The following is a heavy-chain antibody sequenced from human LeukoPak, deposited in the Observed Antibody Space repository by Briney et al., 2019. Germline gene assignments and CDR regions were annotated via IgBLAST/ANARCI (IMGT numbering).Heavy chain of an antibody. D-gene: IGHD2-2*01. CDR3: ARVEGHCSSTSCYGVFDY. CDR2: INSDGSST. J-gene: IGHJ4*02. V-gene: IGHV3-74*01. Sequence: GGSLRLSCAASGFTFSSYWMHWVRQAPGKGLVWVSRINSDGSSTSYADSVKGRFTISRDNAKNTLYLQMKSLRAEDTAVYYCARVEGHCSSTSCYGVFDYWGKGTLVTVSS. CDR1: GFTFSSYW.